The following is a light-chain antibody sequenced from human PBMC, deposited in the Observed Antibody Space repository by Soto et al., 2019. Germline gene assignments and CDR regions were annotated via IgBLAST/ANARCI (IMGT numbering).Light chain of an antibody. CDR2: EAS. CDR1: QSIPQG. CDR3: QQYRDYPWT. Sequence: DIQLTQSPSTLSASVGDRVTITCRASQSIPQGLAWYHQKPRKAPQLLVFEASSLERGVPSRFSGSGSGTEFPLVISSWQPYDFATYYCQQYRDYPWTCGRGTKVQLK. J-gene: IGKJ1*01. V-gene: IGKV1-5*03.